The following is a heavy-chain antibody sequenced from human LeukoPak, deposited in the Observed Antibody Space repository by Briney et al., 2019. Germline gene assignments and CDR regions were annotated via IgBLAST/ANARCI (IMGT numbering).Heavy chain of an antibody. Sequence: PSETLSLTCTVSGGSISSYYWSWIRQPPGKGLEWIVYIYYSGSTNYNPSLKSRVTISVDTSQNQFSLKLSSVTAAGTAVYYCAREEGSPGYYYYGMDVWARGTTLSVSS. V-gene: IGHV4-59*01. J-gene: IGHJ6*02. CDR3: AREEGSPGYYYYGMDV. D-gene: IGHD3-10*01. CDR2: IYYSGST. CDR1: GGSISSYY.